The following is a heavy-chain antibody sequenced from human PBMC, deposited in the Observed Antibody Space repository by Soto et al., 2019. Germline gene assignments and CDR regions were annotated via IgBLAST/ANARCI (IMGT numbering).Heavy chain of an antibody. J-gene: IGHJ3*02. CDR3: ARDRGLGWEAAHAFDI. Sequence: QVQLVQSGAEVKKPGASVKVSCKASGYTFTSYGISWVRQAPGQGREWMGWISAYNGNTNYAQKLQGRVTMTTDTSTGTAYMELRSLRSDDTAVYYCARDRGLGWEAAHAFDIWGQGTMVTVSS. D-gene: IGHD1-26*01. V-gene: IGHV1-18*04. CDR1: GYTFTSYG. CDR2: ISAYNGNT.